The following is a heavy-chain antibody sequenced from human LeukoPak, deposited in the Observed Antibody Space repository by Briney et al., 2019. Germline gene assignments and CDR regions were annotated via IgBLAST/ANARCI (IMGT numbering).Heavy chain of an antibody. CDR1: GFTFSSYA. CDR2: ISASGGTT. J-gene: IGHJ4*02. V-gene: IGHV3-23*01. D-gene: IGHD4-17*01. Sequence: GGSLRLSCAASGFTFSSYAMNWVRQAPGKGLEWVSAISASGGTTYYADSVRGRFTISRDNSKNTLYLQINSLRAEDTAVYYCAKVISAGLGDYYFDAWGQGSMVTVSS. CDR3: AKVISAGLGDYYFDA.